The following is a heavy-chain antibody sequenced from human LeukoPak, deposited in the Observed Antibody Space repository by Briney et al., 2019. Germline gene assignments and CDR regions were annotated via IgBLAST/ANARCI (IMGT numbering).Heavy chain of an antibody. J-gene: IGHJ5*02. CDR2: IYYSGST. CDR3: ARRGEVAGYTDWFDP. Sequence: PSETLSLTCTVSGGSISSDYHYWIWQPPGKGLEWIGYIYYSGSTNYNPSLKSRVTISVDTSKNKFSLKLSSVTAADTAVYYCARRGEVAGYTDWFDPWGQGTLVTVSS. D-gene: IGHD6-19*01. CDR1: GGSISSDY. V-gene: IGHV4-59*08.